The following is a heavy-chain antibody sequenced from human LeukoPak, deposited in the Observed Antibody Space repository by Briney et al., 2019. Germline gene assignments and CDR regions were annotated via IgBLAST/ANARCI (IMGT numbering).Heavy chain of an antibody. Sequence: GGSLRLSCAASGFTFSSYWMSWVRQAPGKGLEWVANIKQDGSEKFYVDSVKGRFTISRDNAKNSLYLQMNSLRAEDTAVYYCARDGYCSGSSCYSGYWGQGTLVTVSS. D-gene: IGHD2-15*01. V-gene: IGHV3-7*01. CDR2: IKQDGSEK. J-gene: IGHJ4*02. CDR3: ARDGYCSGSSCYSGY. CDR1: GFTFSSYW.